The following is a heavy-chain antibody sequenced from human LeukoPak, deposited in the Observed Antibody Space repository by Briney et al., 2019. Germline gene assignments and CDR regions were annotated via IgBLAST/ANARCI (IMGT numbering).Heavy chain of an antibody. CDR3: TRNEYGEYYFDY. V-gene: IGHV3-30-3*01. CDR2: TSYDGSNK. Sequence: GGSPRLSCAASEFTFSHYAMHWVRQAPGKGLEWVAVTSYDGSNKHYADSVRGRFTISRDNSKNTLYLQMNSLRPEDTAVYYCTRNEYGEYYFDYWGQGTLVTVSS. CDR1: EFTFSHYA. D-gene: IGHD4/OR15-4a*01. J-gene: IGHJ4*02.